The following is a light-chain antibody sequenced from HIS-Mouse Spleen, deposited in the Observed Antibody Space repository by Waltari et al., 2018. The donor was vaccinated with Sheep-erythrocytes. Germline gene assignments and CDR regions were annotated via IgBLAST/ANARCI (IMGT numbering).Light chain of an antibody. J-gene: IGLJ2*01. Sequence: SYELTQPPSVSVSPGQTASITCSGDKLGEKYACWYQQKPGQSPVLVIYQDSKRPSGIPERFSGSNSGSTDTLTISGTQAMDEADYYCQAWDSSTVVFGGGTKLTVL. CDR3: QAWDSSTVV. V-gene: IGLV3-1*01. CDR2: QDS. CDR1: KLGEKY.